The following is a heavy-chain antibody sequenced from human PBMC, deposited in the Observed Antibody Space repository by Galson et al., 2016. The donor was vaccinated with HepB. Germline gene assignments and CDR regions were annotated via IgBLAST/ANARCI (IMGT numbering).Heavy chain of an antibody. Sequence: SLRLSCAASGFNFSSYAMSWVRQAPGKGLEWVSAMSGSGGNTYNADSVKGRFTISRDNSKNTLYLQMNSLRAEDTAVYYCAKDPGVDVVATTLFDYWGQGTLVTVSS. CDR1: GFNFSSYA. V-gene: IGHV3-23*01. J-gene: IGHJ4*02. D-gene: IGHD5-12*01. CDR3: AKDPGVDVVATTLFDY. CDR2: MSGSGGNT.